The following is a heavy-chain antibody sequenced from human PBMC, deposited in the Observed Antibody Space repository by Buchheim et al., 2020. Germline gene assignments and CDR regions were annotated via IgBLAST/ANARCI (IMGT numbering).Heavy chain of an antibody. CDR3: ARDETNYDSSGYYYLPGMDV. J-gene: IGHJ6*02. Sequence: QVQLVESGGGVVQPGRSLRLSCAASGFTFSSYGMHWVRQAPGKGLEWVAVIWYDGSNKYYADSVKGRFTISRANSKNTLYLQMNSLRAEDTAVYYCARDETNYDSSGYYYLPGMDVWGQGTT. V-gene: IGHV3-33*01. D-gene: IGHD3-22*01. CDR1: GFTFSSYG. CDR2: IWYDGSNK.